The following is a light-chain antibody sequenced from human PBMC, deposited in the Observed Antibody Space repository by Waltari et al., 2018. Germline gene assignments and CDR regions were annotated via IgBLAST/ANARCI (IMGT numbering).Light chain of an antibody. V-gene: IGKV3-20*01. Sequence: EIVLTQSPGTLSLSPGEIATLACRASQSISNNYLAWYQQKPGQAPTLLIYGAANRATGIPDAFGGSGSGTDFTLTISKLEPEDFAVYYCQQYGSSPFTFGPGTKVDFK. CDR2: GAA. CDR3: QQYGSSPFT. CDR1: QSISNNY. J-gene: IGKJ3*01.